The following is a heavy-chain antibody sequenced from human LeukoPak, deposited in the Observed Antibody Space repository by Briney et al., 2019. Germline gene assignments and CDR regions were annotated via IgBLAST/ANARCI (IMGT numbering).Heavy chain of an antibody. CDR2: ITGSGATT. J-gene: IGHJ6*02. CDR3: ARRYYYGSGSRGSGYYGVDV. D-gene: IGHD3-10*01. CDR1: GFTFSSYA. V-gene: IGHV3-23*01. Sequence: GGSLRLSCAASGFTFSSYAMSWVRQAPGKGLEWVSGITGSGATTYYADSVKGRFTISRDNSKNTLYLQMNSLRAEDTAVYYCARRYYYGSGSRGSGYYGVDVWGQGTTVTVSS.